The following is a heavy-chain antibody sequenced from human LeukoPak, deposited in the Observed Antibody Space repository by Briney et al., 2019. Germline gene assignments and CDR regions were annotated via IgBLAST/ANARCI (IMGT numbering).Heavy chain of an antibody. D-gene: IGHD2-21*01. CDR1: GFTFSSYA. V-gene: IGHV3-23*01. Sequence: GGSLRLSCAPSGFTFSSYAMSWVRQAPGKGLEWVSAISGSGGSTYYADSVKGRFTISRDNSKNTLYLQMSSLRAEDTAVYYCAKFLPTHIVVANYYFDYWGQGTLVTVSS. CDR2: ISGSGGST. J-gene: IGHJ4*02. CDR3: AKFLPTHIVVANYYFDY.